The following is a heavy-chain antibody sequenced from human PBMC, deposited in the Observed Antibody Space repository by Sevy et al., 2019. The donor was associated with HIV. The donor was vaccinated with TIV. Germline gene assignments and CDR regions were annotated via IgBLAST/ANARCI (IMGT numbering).Heavy chain of an antibody. J-gene: IGHJ4*02. Sequence: ASVKVSCEASGGTFSNYALSWTRQAPGQGLEWMGGIIPIFGTTNFAQTFQGRVTITADEFTSTAYMELSSLRSADTAVYYCARTPILVIPGATDLYFDNWGQGTLVTVSS. D-gene: IGHD2-2*01. CDR3: ARTPILVIPGATDLYFDN. CDR1: GGTFSNYA. V-gene: IGHV1-69*13. CDR2: IIPIFGTT.